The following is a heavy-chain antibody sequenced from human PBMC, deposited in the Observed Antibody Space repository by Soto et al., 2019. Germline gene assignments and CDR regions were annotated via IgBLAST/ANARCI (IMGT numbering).Heavy chain of an antibody. CDR2: IYYSGST. J-gene: IGHJ6*04. Sequence: SETLSLTCTVSGGSISSGDYYWSWIRQPPGKGLEWIGYIYYSGSTYYNPSLKSRVTISVDTSKNQFSLKLSSVTAADTAVYYCARDHSKAQHYYYGMDVWGKGTTVTVSS. D-gene: IGHD2-15*01. V-gene: IGHV4-30-4*01. CDR1: GGSISSGDYY. CDR3: ARDHSKAQHYYYGMDV.